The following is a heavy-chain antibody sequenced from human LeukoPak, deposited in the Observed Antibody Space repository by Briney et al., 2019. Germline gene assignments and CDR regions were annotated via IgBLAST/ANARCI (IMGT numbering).Heavy chain of an antibody. CDR3: ARAGQGDFWSGLRYFDY. Sequence: PSETLSLTCTVSGDSITNYYWNWIRQPPGKGLEWIGYIYYSGNSNYNPSLKSRVTISVDKSKNHFSLKLSSVTAADTAVYYCARAGQGDFWSGLRYFDYWGQGTLVTVSS. V-gene: IGHV4-59*01. D-gene: IGHD3-3*01. J-gene: IGHJ4*02. CDR2: IYYSGNS. CDR1: GDSITNYY.